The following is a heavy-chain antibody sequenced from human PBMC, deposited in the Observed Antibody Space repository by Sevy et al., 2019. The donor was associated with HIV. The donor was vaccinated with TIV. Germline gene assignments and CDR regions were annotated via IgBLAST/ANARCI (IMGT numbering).Heavy chain of an antibody. Sequence: GGSLRLSCVVSGYSFSSYAISWVRQAPGKGLEWVSTINGRGGSTYYADSVKGRFTISRDNPKNTLFLHMINLRVDDTAIYYCARPSPRIAAAASASYDNWGQGTLVTVSS. J-gene: IGHJ4*02. V-gene: IGHV3-23*01. D-gene: IGHD6-13*01. CDR3: ARPSPRIAAAASASYDN. CDR2: INGRGGST. CDR1: GYSFSSYA.